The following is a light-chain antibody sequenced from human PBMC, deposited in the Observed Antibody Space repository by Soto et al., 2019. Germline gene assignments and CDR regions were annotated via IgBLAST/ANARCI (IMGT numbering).Light chain of an antibody. Sequence: QLVLTQPPSASGAPGQTVILSCSGSGPNIGSNAVNWYQQVPTTAPKLLIFSNDQRPSGVPDRFSGSKSGTSASLAISGLQSEDEADYSCATWDDSLNGPVFGGGTKLTVL. CDR3: ATWDDSLNGPV. J-gene: IGLJ2*01. CDR2: SND. V-gene: IGLV1-44*01. CDR1: GPNIGSNA.